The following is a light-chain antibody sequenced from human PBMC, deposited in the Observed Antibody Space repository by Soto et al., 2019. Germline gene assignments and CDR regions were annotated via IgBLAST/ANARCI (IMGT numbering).Light chain of an antibody. Sequence: DIVLTQSPGTLSLSPGERATLSCRASQSVSSSYLAWYQQKPGQAPRLLIYGASIRATGIPDRFSGSGSGTDFTLTISRLEPEYFAVYYCQQYGSSPLTCGGGPKVEIK. V-gene: IGKV3-20*01. CDR1: QSVSSSY. CDR2: GAS. J-gene: IGKJ4*01. CDR3: QQYGSSPLT.